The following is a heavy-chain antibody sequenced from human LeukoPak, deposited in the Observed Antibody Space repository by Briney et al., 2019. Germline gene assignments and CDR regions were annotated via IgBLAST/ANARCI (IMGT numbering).Heavy chain of an antibody. J-gene: IGHJ4*02. V-gene: IGHV4-59*08. D-gene: IGHD3-22*01. CDR2: IYYSGST. CDR1: GGSISSYY. CDR3: ARHYYDSSDSYSFDY. Sequence: SETLSLTCTVSGGSISSYYWSWIRRPPGKGLEWIGYIYYSGSTNYNPSLKSRVTISVDTSKNQFSLKLSSVTAADTAVYYCARHYYDSSDSYSFDYWGQGTLVTVSS.